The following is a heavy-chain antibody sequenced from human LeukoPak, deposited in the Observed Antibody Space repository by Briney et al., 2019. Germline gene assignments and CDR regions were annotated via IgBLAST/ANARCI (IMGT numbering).Heavy chain of an antibody. V-gene: IGHV1-18*01. J-gene: IGHJ4*02. CDR1: GYTFTSYG. CDR3: ARTSDTAMVWYYFDY. D-gene: IGHD5-18*01. CDR2: ISAYNGNT. Sequence: ASGKVSCKASGYTFTSYGISWVRQAPGQGLEWMGWISAYNGNTNYAQKLQGRVTMTTDTSTSTAYMELRSLRSDDTAVYYCARTSDTAMVWYYFDYWGQGTLVTVSS.